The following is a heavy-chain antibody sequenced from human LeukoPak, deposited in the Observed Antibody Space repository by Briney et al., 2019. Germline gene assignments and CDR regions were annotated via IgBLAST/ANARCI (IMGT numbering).Heavy chain of an antibody. CDR2: IYSGGST. Sequence: GGSLRLSCAASGFTVSSNYMSWVRQAPGKGLEWVSVIYSGGSTYYADSVKGRFTISRDNSKNTLYLQMNSLRAEDTAVYYCARVDYGDNGFDYWGQGTLVTVSS. D-gene: IGHD4-17*01. V-gene: IGHV3-66*01. CDR1: GFTVSSNY. J-gene: IGHJ4*02. CDR3: ARVDYGDNGFDY.